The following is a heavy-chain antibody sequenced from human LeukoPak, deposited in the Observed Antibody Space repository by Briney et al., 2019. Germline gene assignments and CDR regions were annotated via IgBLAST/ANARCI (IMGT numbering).Heavy chain of an antibody. CDR3: ARERDGYNYFDY. D-gene: IGHD5-24*01. V-gene: IGHV1-2*02. CDR1: GYTFTGYY. Sequence: ASVKVSCKASGYTFTGYYMHWVRQAPGQGLEWMGWINPNSGGTNYAQKFQGRVTMTRDTSISTAYMELSRLRSDDTAVYYCARERDGYNYFDYWGLGTLVTVSS. J-gene: IGHJ4*02. CDR2: INPNSGGT.